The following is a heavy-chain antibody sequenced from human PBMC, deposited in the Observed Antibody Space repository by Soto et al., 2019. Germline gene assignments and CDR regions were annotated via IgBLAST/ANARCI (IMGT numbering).Heavy chain of an antibody. V-gene: IGHV3-30*03. CDR3: ARDYARGWCQF. J-gene: IGHJ4*02. Sequence: QVQLVESGGGVVQPGTSLRLSCTASGFGFSNSGMQWVRQTPGKGLEWVALISFDGDKYYVDFVKGRFTISRDNPTNTVYLQMNRLSPEDTAVYSCARDYARGWCQFWGQGTLVTVSS. CDR1: GFGFSNSG. D-gene: IGHD2-8*02. CDR2: ISFDGDK.